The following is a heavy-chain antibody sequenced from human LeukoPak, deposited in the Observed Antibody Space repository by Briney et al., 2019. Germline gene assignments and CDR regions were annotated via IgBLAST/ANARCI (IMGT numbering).Heavy chain of an antibody. CDR1: GGSISSGGYY. J-gene: IGHJ3*02. CDR3: ASTMIVVVNDAFDI. D-gene: IGHD3-22*01. CDR2: IYYSGST. V-gene: IGHV4-31*03. Sequence: PSETLSLTCTVSGGSISSGGYYWSWIRQHPGKGLEWIEYIYYSGSTYYNPSLKSRVTISVDTSKNQFSLKLSSVTAADTAVYYCASTMIVVVNDAFDIWGQGTMVTVSS.